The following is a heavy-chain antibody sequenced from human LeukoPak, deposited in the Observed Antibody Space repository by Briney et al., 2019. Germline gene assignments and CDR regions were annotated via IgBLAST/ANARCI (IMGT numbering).Heavy chain of an antibody. CDR1: GFTFSTYG. Sequence: PGRSLRLSCAASGFTFSTYGMHWVRQAPGKGLEWVATIGSDGRYKYSADSVRGRFTISRDNSKNTLELHMNSLSTEDTAVYYCARDRVLSDNRWSLDPWGQGTLVTVSS. CDR3: ARDRVLSDNRWSLDP. D-gene: IGHD2/OR15-2a*01. J-gene: IGHJ5*02. CDR2: IGSDGRYK. V-gene: IGHV3-33*01.